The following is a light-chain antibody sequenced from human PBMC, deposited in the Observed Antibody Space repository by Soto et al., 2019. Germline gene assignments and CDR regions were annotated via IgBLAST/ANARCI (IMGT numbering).Light chain of an antibody. CDR1: STDVGGYNF. CDR2: EVS. V-gene: IGLV2-14*01. J-gene: IGLJ2*01. CDR3: SSYSSRSTRVV. Sequence: QSALTQPASVSGSPGQSITISCTGTSTDVGGYNFVSWYQQHPGKAPKLIIYEVSDRPSGVSNRFSGSKSGNTASLTISGLQAEDDADYYCSSYSSRSTRVVFGGGSKLTVL.